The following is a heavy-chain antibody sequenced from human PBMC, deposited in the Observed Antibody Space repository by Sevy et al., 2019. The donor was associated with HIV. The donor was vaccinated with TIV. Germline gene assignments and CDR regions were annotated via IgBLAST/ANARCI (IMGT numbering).Heavy chain of an antibody. Sequence: GGSLRLSCAASGFTINNYAMTWVRQAPGKGLEWVSAVSGGGDTTYYADSVKGRLTISRDNSKNTLYLQMNSLRAEDTAVYYCAKGGSTSGYYLNYFAYWGQGTLVTVSS. J-gene: IGHJ4*02. CDR1: GFTINNYA. CDR2: VSGGGDTT. D-gene: IGHD3-22*01. V-gene: IGHV3-23*01. CDR3: AKGGSTSGYYLNYFAY.